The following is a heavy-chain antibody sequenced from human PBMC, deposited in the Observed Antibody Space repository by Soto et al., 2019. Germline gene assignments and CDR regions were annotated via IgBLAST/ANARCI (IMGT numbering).Heavy chain of an antibody. CDR1: GCTFVDYA. D-gene: IGHD4-17*01. CDR3: ARAARYGDYQRHFDY. Sequence: PGGSLRLSCAASGCTFVDYALSWVRQGPGKGLEWVSHITWNGDSTTYAESVRGRFTISRDNAKNSLSLQMNSLRAEDTALYYCARAARYGDYQRHFDYWGQGTLVTVSS. V-gene: IGHV3-20*04. J-gene: IGHJ4*02. CDR2: ITWNGDST.